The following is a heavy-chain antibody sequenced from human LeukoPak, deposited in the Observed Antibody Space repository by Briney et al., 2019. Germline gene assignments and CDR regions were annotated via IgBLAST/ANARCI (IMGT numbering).Heavy chain of an antibody. CDR1: GGTFSSYA. CDR2: IIPIFGTA. V-gene: IGHV1-69*13. CDR3: ARGADYYYYMDV. Sequence: SVKVSCKASGGTFSSYAISWVRQAPGQGLEWMGGIIPIFGTANYAQKFQGRVTITADESTSTAYMELSSLRSEDTAVYYCARGADYYYYMDVWGKGTTVTVSS. J-gene: IGHJ6*03. D-gene: IGHD6-19*01.